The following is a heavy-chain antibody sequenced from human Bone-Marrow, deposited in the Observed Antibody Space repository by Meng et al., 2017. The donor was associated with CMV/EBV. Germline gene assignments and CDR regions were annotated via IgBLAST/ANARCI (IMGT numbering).Heavy chain of an antibody. Sequence: TFTGYYMHWVRQAPGQGLEWMGWINPNSGGTNYAQKFQGRVTMTRDTSISTAYMELSRLRSDDTAVYYCARVLRSIVVVPAAPLGYWGQGTLVTVSS. CDR3: ARVLRSIVVVPAAPLGY. D-gene: IGHD2-2*01. CDR1: TFTGYY. J-gene: IGHJ4*02. V-gene: IGHV1-2*02. CDR2: INPNSGGT.